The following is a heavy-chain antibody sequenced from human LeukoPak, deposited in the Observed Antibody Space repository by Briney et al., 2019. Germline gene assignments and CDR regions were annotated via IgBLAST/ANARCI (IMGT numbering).Heavy chain of an antibody. V-gene: IGHV3-30*04. D-gene: IGHD3-9*01. CDR2: ISYDGSNK. Sequence: GRSLRLSCAASGFTFSSYAMHWVRQAPGKGLEWVAVISYDGSNKYYADSVKGRFTISRDNSKNTLYLQMNSLRAEDTAVYYCAREGGLRYFDWLPRGYYFDYWGQGTLVTVSS. CDR3: AREGGLRYFDWLPRGYYFDY. CDR1: GFTFSSYA. J-gene: IGHJ4*02.